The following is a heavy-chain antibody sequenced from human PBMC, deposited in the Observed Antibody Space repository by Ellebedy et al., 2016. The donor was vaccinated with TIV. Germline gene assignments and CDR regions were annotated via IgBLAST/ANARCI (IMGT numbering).Heavy chain of an antibody. V-gene: IGHV3-7*01. Sequence: GESLKISXAASGFTFSYYWMSWVRQAPGKGLEWVANIKEDGSDKYYVDSVKGRFTISRDNAKNSLYLQMNSLRAEDTAVYYCARDTRVASWYLGYYFDYWGQGTLVTVSS. CDR3: ARDTRVASWYLGYYFDY. CDR2: IKEDGSDK. J-gene: IGHJ4*02. CDR1: GFTFSYYW. D-gene: IGHD6-13*01.